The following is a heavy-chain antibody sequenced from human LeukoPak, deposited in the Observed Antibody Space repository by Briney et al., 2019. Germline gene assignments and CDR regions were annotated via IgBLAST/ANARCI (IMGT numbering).Heavy chain of an antibody. Sequence: ASVNVSCKASGYTFTDYYLHWVRQAPGHGLEWMGWIKPDGGDTNYAQRLQGRVTMNRDTSISTAYMELTNLSSDDTAVYYCARGITIYGVMIIYFDSWGQGTLVTVSS. V-gene: IGHV1-2*02. CDR1: GYTFTDYY. CDR3: ARGITIYGVMIIYFDS. J-gene: IGHJ4*02. D-gene: IGHD3-3*01. CDR2: IKPDGGDT.